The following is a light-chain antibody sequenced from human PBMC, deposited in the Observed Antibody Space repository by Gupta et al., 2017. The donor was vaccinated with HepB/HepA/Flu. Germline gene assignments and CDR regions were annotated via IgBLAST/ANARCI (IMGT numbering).Light chain of an antibody. CDR2: GAS. CDR1: PGIRND. CDR3: LQDYNYPQT. Sequence: AIQITQSPSSLAASVGDRITLTCWASPGIRNDIGWYQQKPGKAPKLLIYGASTLESWVPSRFSGSASGAEFILTIGSLQPEDFATYCLQDYNYPQTFGQGTKVEIK. V-gene: IGKV1-6*01. J-gene: IGKJ1*01.